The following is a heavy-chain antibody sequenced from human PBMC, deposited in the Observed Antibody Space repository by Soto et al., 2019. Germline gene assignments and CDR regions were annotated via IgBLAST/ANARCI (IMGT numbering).Heavy chain of an antibody. D-gene: IGHD2-15*01. V-gene: IGHV3-30-3*01. CDR1: GFTFSSYA. Sequence: PGGSLRLSCAASGFTFSSYAMHWVRQAPGKGLEWVAVISYDGSNKYYADSVKGRFTISRDNSKNTLYLQMNSLRAEDTAVYYCARVPVVVAATRQYLDYWGQGTLVTVSS. CDR2: ISYDGSNK. CDR3: ARVPVVVAATRQYLDY. J-gene: IGHJ4*02.